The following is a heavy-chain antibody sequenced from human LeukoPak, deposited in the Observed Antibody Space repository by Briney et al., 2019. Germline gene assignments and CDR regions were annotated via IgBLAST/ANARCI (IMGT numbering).Heavy chain of an antibody. V-gene: IGHV1-46*01. J-gene: IGHJ6*03. D-gene: IGHD3-10*01. Sequence: VASVKVSCKASGYSFTSYYMNWVRQAPGQGLEWMGIINASGGSTSYAQKFQGRVTMTRNTSISTAYMELSSLRSEDTAVYYCARGRFGPRKYYYYMDVWGKGTTVTISS. CDR1: GYSFTSYY. CDR2: INASGGST. CDR3: ARGRFGPRKYYYYMDV.